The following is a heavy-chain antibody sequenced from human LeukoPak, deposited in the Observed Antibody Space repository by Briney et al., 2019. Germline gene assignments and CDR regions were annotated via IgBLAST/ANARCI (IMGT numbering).Heavy chain of an antibody. CDR2: ISSSSSYI. CDR3: AELGITMIGGV. J-gene: IGHJ6*04. CDR1: GFTFSSYS. V-gene: IGHV3-21*01. D-gene: IGHD3-10*02. Sequence: GGSLRLSCAASGFTFSSYSMNWVRQAPGKGLEWVSSISSSSSYIYYADSVKGRFTISRDNAKNSLYLQMNSLRAEDTAVYYCAELGITMIGGVWGKGATVTVSS.